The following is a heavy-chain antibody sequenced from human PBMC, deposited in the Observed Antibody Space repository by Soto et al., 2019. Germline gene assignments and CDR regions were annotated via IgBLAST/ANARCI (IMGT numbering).Heavy chain of an antibody. Sequence: SVKVSCKASGGTFSSYAISWVRQAPGQGLEWMGGIIPTFGTANYAQKFQGRVTITADNSKNTLYLQMNSLRAEDTAVYYCAKGDYYDSSGYYYFDYWGQGTLVTVSS. CDR1: GGTFSSYA. V-gene: IGHV1-69*06. D-gene: IGHD3-22*01. CDR3: AKGDYYDSSGYYYFDY. CDR2: IIPTFGTA. J-gene: IGHJ4*02.